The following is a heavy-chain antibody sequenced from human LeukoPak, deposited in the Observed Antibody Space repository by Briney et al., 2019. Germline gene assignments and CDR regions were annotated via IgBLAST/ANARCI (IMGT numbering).Heavy chain of an antibody. V-gene: IGHV3-15*01. J-gene: IGHJ5*02. CDR1: GFTFTNAW. CDR2: IRSKGYGGTP. CDR3: TTDLGGYFTGGSCYTGLYNCFDP. D-gene: IGHD2-15*01. Sequence: GGSLRLSCVASGFTFTNAWMSWVRQAPGKGLEWVARIRSKGYGGTPEYAAPVQGRFTISRDDSRATLYLQMNSLKTEDTAVYYCTTDLGGYFTGGSCYTGLYNCFDPWGQGTLVTVSS.